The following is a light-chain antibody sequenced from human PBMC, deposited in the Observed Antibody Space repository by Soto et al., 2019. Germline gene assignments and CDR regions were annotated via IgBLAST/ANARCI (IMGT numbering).Light chain of an antibody. J-gene: IGLJ1*01. CDR2: EVS. Sequence: QSALTQPASVSGSPGQSITISCTGTSSDVGGYNYVSWYQQHPGKAPKLMIYEVSNRPSGVSNRFSRSKSGNTASLTISGLQAEDEADYYCSSYTSSSTLYVFXTGTKLTVL. CDR3: SSYTSSSTLYV. V-gene: IGLV2-14*01. CDR1: SSDVGGYNY.